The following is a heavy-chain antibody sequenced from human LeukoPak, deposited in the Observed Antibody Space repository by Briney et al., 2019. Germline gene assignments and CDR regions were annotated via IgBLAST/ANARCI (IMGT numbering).Heavy chain of an antibody. J-gene: IGHJ4*02. CDR2: INPSGGST. CDR1: GYTFTSYY. V-gene: IGHV1-46*01. D-gene: IGHD4-17*01. CDR3: ARDDYGDHDGC. Sequence: GASVTVSFTASGYTFTSYYMHWVRQAPGQGLEWMGIINPSGGSTTYAQKFQGRVTMTRDTSTSTVYLELSSLRSEDTAMYYCARDDYGDHDGCWGQGTLVTVSS.